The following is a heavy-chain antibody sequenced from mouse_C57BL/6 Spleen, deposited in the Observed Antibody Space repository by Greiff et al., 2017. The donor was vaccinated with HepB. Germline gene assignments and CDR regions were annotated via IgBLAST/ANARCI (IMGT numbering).Heavy chain of an antibody. Sequence: EVQLQQSGPELVKPGASVKISCKASGYTFTDYYMNWVKQSHGKSLEWIGDINPNNGGTSYNQKFKGKATLPVDKSSSTAYMELRSLTSEDSAVYYCAKRIYYDYDGFAYWGQGTLVTVSA. J-gene: IGHJ3*01. V-gene: IGHV1-26*01. CDR3: AKRIYYDYDGFAY. CDR1: GYTFTDYY. D-gene: IGHD2-4*01. CDR2: INPNNGGT.